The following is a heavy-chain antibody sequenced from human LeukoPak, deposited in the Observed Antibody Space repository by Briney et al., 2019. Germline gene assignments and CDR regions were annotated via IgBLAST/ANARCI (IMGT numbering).Heavy chain of an antibody. D-gene: IGHD2-15*01. CDR2: ISSSGSTI. CDR3: AKDVRYCSGGSCY. Sequence: PGGSLRLSCAASGFTFSDYYMSWIRQAPGKGLEWVSYISSSGSTIYYADSVKGRFTISRDNSKNTLYLQMNSLRAEDTAVYYCAKDVRYCSGGSCYWGQGTLVTVSS. V-gene: IGHV3-11*01. J-gene: IGHJ4*02. CDR1: GFTFSDYY.